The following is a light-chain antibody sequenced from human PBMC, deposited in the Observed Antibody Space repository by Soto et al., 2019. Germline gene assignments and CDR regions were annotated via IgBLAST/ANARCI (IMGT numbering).Light chain of an antibody. CDR2: DAT. V-gene: IGKV3-15*01. CDR3: QQYDNWPPKP. J-gene: IGKJ4*01. Sequence: EVVMTQSPATLSVSPGERATLACKASQSVRNNLVWYLQKPGQAPRPIIYDATTRATGIPVRFSGSGSGTEFTLPLSSLQSEDVGVYDCQQYDNWPPKPFGGGTKVEVK. CDR1: QSVRNN.